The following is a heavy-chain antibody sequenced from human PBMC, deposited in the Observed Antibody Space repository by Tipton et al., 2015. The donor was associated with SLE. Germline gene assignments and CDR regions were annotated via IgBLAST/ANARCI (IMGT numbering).Heavy chain of an antibody. Sequence: TLSLTCSVSGGSISSHYWIWIRQPPGKGLEWIGYISYGGDTNYNPSLKSRVTMSVDTAKNQFSLKLPSVTAADTAVYYCGRGATTWRGAIYGMDVWGQGTTVTVSS. D-gene: IGHD1-1*01. CDR2: ISYGGDT. CDR1: GGSISSHY. V-gene: IGHV4-59*08. CDR3: GRGATTWRGAIYGMDV. J-gene: IGHJ6*02.